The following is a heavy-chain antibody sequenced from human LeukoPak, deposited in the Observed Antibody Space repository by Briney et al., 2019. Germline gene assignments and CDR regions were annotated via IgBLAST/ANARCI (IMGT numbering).Heavy chain of an antibody. J-gene: IGHJ4*02. Sequence: ASVKVSCKASGYTFTSYDINWVRQAPGQGLEWMGWINPNSGGTNYAQKFQGRVTMTRDTSISTAYMELSRLRSDDTAVYYCARVGGSYYGDFDYWGQGTLVTVSS. V-gene: IGHV1-2*02. CDR1: GYTFTSYD. D-gene: IGHD1-26*01. CDR3: ARVGGSYYGDFDY. CDR2: INPNSGGT.